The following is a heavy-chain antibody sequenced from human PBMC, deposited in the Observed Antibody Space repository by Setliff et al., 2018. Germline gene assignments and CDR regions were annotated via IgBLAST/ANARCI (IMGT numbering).Heavy chain of an antibody. CDR1: GDSISSGSHF. CDR3: ARTGTYRYFDS. Sequence: SETLSLTCTVSGDSISSGSHFWGWIRQPPGKGLEWIGRIHYRGTTYSNVSLASRLTISVDTSKNQFSLKLTSVTAADTAVYYCARTGTYRYFDSWGQGTRVTVSS. D-gene: IGHD1-1*01. J-gene: IGHJ4*02. V-gene: IGHV4-39*01. CDR2: IHYRGTT.